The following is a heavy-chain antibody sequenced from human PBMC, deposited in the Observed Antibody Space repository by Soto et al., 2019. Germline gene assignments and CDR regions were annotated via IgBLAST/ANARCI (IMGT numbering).Heavy chain of an antibody. V-gene: IGHV6-1*01. Sequence: SQTLSLTCVISGDSVSSKGATWNWIRQSPSRGLEWLGRTYYRSKWSTDYAVSVKGRITVSPDTSKNQFSLRLNSVTPEDTAVYYCARALAGSYDYWGQGTLVTVSS. CDR2: TYYRSKWST. D-gene: IGHD1-26*01. CDR1: GDSVSSKGAT. CDR3: ARALAGSYDY. J-gene: IGHJ4*02.